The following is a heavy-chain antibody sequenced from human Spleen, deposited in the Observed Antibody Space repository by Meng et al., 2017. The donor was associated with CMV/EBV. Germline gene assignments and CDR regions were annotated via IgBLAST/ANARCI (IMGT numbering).Heavy chain of an antibody. Sequence: GSLRLSCAASGFTFCSYWMHWVRQVPGKGLVWVSRIHPDGSTTGYTDSVKGRFTISRDNAKNTVYMQMNSLRVEDTAVYYCVRAFDYWGQGTLVTVSS. CDR1: GFTFCSYW. CDR2: IHPDGSTT. V-gene: IGHV3-74*01. J-gene: IGHJ4*02. CDR3: VRAFDY.